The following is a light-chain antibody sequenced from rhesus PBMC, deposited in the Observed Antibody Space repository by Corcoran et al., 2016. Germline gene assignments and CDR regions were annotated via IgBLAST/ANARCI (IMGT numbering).Light chain of an antibody. V-gene: IGKV1-25*01. Sequence: DIQMTQSPSSLSASVGDRVTITCRASQDITNDLAWYQQKPGKSPKLLIYESSSLQGAIPSRFSGSGSGTDFTLTISSLQPEDFATYYCQHYNNIPHSFGQGTKVEIK. CDR3: QHYNNIPHS. CDR1: QDITND. J-gene: IGKJ2*01. CDR2: ESS.